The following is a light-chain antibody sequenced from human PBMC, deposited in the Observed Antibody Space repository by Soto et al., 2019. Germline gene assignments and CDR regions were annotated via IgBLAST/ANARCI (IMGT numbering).Light chain of an antibody. Sequence: QSVLTQPASVSGSPGQSTTISCTGTSSDVGGYNYVSWYQQHPGKAPKLMIYEVSNRPSGVSNRFSGSKSGNTASLTISGLQAEDEADYYCSSYTSSSAYVFGTGTKVTVL. CDR2: EVS. CDR3: SSYTSSSAYV. J-gene: IGLJ1*01. CDR1: SSDVGGYNY. V-gene: IGLV2-14*01.